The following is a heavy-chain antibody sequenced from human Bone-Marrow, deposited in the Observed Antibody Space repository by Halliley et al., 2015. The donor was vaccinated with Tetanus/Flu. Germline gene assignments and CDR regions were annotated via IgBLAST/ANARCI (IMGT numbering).Heavy chain of an antibody. D-gene: IGHD2-8*02. V-gene: IGHV3-9*01. CDR2: ISWNGAYK. CDR3: AKDITGGYCTGVGCYPLYYGMDV. CDR1: GFSFDDYA. Sequence: SLRLSCAASGFSFDDYAMHWVRQTPGKGLEWVSGISWNGAYKGYADSVKGRFSISRDNAESSLYLQMNSPSAEDTALYYCAKDITGGYCTGVGCYPLYYGMDVWGQGTTVTVSS. J-gene: IGHJ6*02.